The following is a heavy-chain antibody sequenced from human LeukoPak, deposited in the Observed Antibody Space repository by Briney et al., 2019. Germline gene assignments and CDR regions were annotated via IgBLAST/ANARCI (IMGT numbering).Heavy chain of an antibody. J-gene: IGHJ6*03. CDR2: INHSGST. D-gene: IGHD6-13*01. V-gene: IGHV4-34*01. CDR1: GGSFSGYY. Sequence: SETLSLTCAVYGGSFSGYYWSWIRQPPGKGLEWIGEINHSGSTNYNPSLKSRVTISVDTSKNQFSLKLSSVTAADTAVYYCARVLRGIAAAGTPNYYYYYYMDVWGKGTTVTISS. CDR3: ARVLRGIAAAGTPNYYYYYYMDV.